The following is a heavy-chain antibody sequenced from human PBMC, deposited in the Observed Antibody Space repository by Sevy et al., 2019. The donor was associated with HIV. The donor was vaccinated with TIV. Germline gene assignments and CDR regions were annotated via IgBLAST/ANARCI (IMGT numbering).Heavy chain of an antibody. J-gene: IGHJ4*02. V-gene: IGHV3-30*02. D-gene: IGHD3-16*01. CDR2: IQYDGSNK. Sequence: GGSLRLSCAASGFSFSSYGMHWVRQAPGKGLEWMSYIQYDGSNKDYADSVKGQFTISRDNSKNTLYLQMNSLRVEDTAVFYCVKEGGGGGGDHWGQGTLVTVSS. CDR1: GFSFSSYG. CDR3: VKEGGGGGGDH.